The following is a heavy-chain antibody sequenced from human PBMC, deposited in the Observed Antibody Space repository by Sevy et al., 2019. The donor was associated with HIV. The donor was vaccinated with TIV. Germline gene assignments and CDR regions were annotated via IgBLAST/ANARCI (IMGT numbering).Heavy chain of an antibody. D-gene: IGHD3-16*01. Sequence: GGSLRLSCAASEFTFSSYWMTWVRQAPGKGLEWVANINQDGSEENYADSVKGRFTIFRDKAKKSLFLQMNSLRAEDTAVYHCARTGSYADTYFYYYAMDVWGQGTTVTVSS. V-gene: IGHV3-7*01. CDR2: INQDGSEE. J-gene: IGHJ6*02. CDR3: ARTGSYADTYFYYYAMDV. CDR1: EFTFSSYW.